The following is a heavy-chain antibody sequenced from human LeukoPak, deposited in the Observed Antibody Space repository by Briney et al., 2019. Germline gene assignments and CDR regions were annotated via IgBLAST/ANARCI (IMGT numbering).Heavy chain of an antibody. V-gene: IGHV1-18*01. CDR1: GYTFTSYG. Sequence: ASVNVSCKASGYTFTSYGISWVRQAPGQGLEWMGWISAYNGNTNYAQKLQGRVTMTTDTSTSTAYMELRSLRSDDTAVYYCARAPNYDYVWGAVDYWGQGTLVTVSS. D-gene: IGHD3-16*01. CDR2: ISAYNGNT. J-gene: IGHJ4*02. CDR3: ARAPNYDYVWGAVDY.